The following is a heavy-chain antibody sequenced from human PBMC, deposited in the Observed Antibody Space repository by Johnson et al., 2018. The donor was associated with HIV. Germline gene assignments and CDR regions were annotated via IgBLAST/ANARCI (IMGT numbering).Heavy chain of an antibody. CDR2: ISWNSGSI. D-gene: IGHD6-13*01. Sequence: VQLVESGGGVVRPGGSLRLSCAASGFTFDDYAMHWVRQAPGKGLEWVSGISWNSGSIGYADSVKGRFTISRDNAKNTLYLQMNSLRAEDTAVYYCARVEAAAGLAFDIWGQGTMVTVSS. CDR1: GFTFDDYA. V-gene: IGHV3-9*01. J-gene: IGHJ3*02. CDR3: ARVEAAAGLAFDI.